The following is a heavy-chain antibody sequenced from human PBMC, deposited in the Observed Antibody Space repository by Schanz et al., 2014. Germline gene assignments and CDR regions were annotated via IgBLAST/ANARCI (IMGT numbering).Heavy chain of an antibody. D-gene: IGHD3-10*01. CDR2: ITPTLGKV. CDR3: ARDPQYYYGSGRGY. V-gene: IGHV1-69*04. CDR1: GGTFVTFF. J-gene: IGHJ4*02. Sequence: QVQLVQSGAEVKKPGASVKVSCKPSGGTFVTFFFTWVRQAPGQGLEWMGRITPTLGKVDYAQKFQGRVTITADISTSTAYMELISLTSEDTAVYYCARDPQYYYGSGRGYWGQGTLVTVST.